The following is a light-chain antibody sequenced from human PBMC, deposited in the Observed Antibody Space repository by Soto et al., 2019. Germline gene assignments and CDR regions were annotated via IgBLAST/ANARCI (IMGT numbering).Light chain of an antibody. CDR3: QQYNSYPYT. V-gene: IGKV1-5*03. J-gene: IGKJ2*01. CDR2: KAS. CDR1: QSINSW. Sequence: DIQMTQSPSTLSASVGDRVIITCRASQSINSWLAWYQQKPGKAPKLLVYKASSLESGVPSRFSGSGSGTEFTLTISSLQPDDFATYYCQQYNSYPYTFGQGTKLEI.